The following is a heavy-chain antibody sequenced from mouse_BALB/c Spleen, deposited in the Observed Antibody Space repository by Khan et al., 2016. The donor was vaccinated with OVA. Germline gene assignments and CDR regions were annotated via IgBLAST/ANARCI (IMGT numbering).Heavy chain of an antibody. V-gene: IGHV2-6-7*01. Sequence: QVQLQQPGPGLVAPSQSLSITCTVSGFSLTGYGINWVRQPPGKGLEWLGMIWGDGSTNYNSSLKSRLSISTDNSTSQVFLKMNSLQTDDSARYYCARELRVGMVAYWGQGTLVTVSA. CDR1: GFSLTGYG. J-gene: IGHJ3*01. CDR3: ARELRVGMVAY. CDR2: IWGDGST. D-gene: IGHD1-1*01.